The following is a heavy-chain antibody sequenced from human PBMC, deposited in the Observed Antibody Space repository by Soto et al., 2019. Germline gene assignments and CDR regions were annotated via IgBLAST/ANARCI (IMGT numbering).Heavy chain of an antibody. Sequence: ASVKVSCKASGGTFSSYAISWVRQAPGQGLEWMGGIIPIFGTANYAQKFQGRVTITADESTSTAYMELSSLRSEDTAVYYCARGPDPLYYYDSSGYPLYGMDVWGQGTTVTVSS. CDR2: IIPIFGTA. CDR3: ARGPDPLYYYDSSGYPLYGMDV. D-gene: IGHD3-22*01. V-gene: IGHV1-69*13. CDR1: GGTFSSYA. J-gene: IGHJ6*02.